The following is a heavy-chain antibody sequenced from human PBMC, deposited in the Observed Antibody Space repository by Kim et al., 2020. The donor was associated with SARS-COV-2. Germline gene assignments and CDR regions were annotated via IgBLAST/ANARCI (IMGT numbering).Heavy chain of an antibody. CDR3: TKDLGFGELSWFDP. J-gene: IGHJ5*02. D-gene: IGHD3-10*01. V-gene: IGHV3-23*01. Sequence: AESVKGRFTISRDNSRNTLSLQMNSLRAEDTAVYYCTKDLGFGELSWFDPWGQGTLVTVSS.